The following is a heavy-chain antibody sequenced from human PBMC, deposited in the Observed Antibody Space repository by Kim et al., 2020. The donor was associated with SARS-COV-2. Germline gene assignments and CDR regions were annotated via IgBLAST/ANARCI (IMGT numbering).Heavy chain of an antibody. Sequence: GGSLRLSCAASGFTVSSNYMTWVRQAPGKGLDWVSIIYGGGSTYYADSVKGRFTISRDNSKNTLYLQMNSLRVDDTAVYYCATSRGYNYYGIDVWGQGTRVTVSS. V-gene: IGHV3-53*01. CDR1: GFTVSSNY. D-gene: IGHD3-10*01. J-gene: IGHJ6*02. CDR2: IYGGGST. CDR3: ATSRGYNYYGIDV.